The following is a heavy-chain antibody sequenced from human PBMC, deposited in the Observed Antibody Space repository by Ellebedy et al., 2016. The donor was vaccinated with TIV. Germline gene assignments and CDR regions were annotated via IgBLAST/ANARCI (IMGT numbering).Heavy chain of an antibody. D-gene: IGHD3-3*01. V-gene: IGHV3-74*01. Sequence: PGGSLRLSCAASGFTFTNSWMHWVRQAPGKGLLWVSRISNDGTTTNYADSVKGRFTISRDNAKNTLYLQMNSLRVEDTALYYCARETGTLRFLEWAPTQLFDHWGQGMLVTVSS. CDR1: GFTFTNSW. CDR2: ISNDGTTT. CDR3: ARETGTLRFLEWAPTQLFDH. J-gene: IGHJ4*02.